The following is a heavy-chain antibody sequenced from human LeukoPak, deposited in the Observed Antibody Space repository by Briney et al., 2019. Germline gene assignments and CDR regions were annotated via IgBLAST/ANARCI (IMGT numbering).Heavy chain of an antibody. D-gene: IGHD3-10*01. CDR1: GFTFSSYA. CDR2: ISYDGSNK. CDR3: ARDGYYYGSGNLDY. V-gene: IGHV3-30*04. Sequence: GGSLRLSCAASGFTFSSYAMHWVRQAPGKGLEWVAVISYDGSNKYYADSVKGRFTISRDNSKNTLYLQMNSLRAEDTAVYYCARDGYYYGSGNLDYWGQGTLVTVSS. J-gene: IGHJ4*02.